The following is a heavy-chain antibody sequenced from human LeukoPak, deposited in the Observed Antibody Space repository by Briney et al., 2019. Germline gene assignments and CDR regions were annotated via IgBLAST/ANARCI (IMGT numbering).Heavy chain of an antibody. J-gene: IGHJ4*02. Sequence: ASVKVSCKASGYTFTGYYMHWVRQAPGQGLEWMGWINPNSGGTNYAQKFQGRVTMTRDTSISTAYMEPSRLRSDDTAVYYCARVIDYGDYVFDYWGQGTLVTVSS. CDR3: ARVIDYGDYVFDY. D-gene: IGHD4-17*01. CDR1: GYTFTGYY. CDR2: INPNSGGT. V-gene: IGHV1-2*02.